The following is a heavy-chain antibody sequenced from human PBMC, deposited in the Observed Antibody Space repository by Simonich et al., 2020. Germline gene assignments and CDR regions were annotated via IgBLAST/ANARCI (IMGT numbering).Heavy chain of an antibody. J-gene: IGHJ4*02. Sequence: EVQLVESGGGLVQPGRSLRLSCAASGFTFDDYAMHWVRQAPGEGLELISGISWNSGSIGYADSVKGRFTTSRDNAKNSLYLQMNSLRAEDTALYYCAKDGGYCTNGVCYYFDYWGQGTLVTVSS. CDR1: GFTFDDYA. CDR3: AKDGGYCTNGVCYYFDY. V-gene: IGHV3-9*01. D-gene: IGHD2-8*01. CDR2: ISWNSGSI.